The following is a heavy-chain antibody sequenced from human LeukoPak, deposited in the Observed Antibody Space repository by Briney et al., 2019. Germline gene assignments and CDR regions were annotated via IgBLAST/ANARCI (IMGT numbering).Heavy chain of an antibody. CDR3: ARLGGAVAGTPGDAFDI. CDR1: GGSISSYY. J-gene: IGHJ3*02. V-gene: IGHV4-59*08. Sequence: PSGTLSLTCTVSGGSISSYYWSWIRQPPGKGLEWIGYIYYSGSTNYNPSLKSRVTISVDTSQNQFSLKLSSVTAADTAVYYCARLGGAVAGTPGDAFDIWGQGTMVTVSS. D-gene: IGHD6-19*01. CDR2: IYYSGST.